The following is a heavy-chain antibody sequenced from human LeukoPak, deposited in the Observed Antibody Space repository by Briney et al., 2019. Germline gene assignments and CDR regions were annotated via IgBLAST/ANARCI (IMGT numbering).Heavy chain of an antibody. CDR3: TREVRSAWASFDP. Sequence: SETLSLTCAVYGGSFSGYYWGWIRQPPGKRLEWIGSIHYSARIYYNPSLKSRLTISPDTSKNQFSLKLTSVTAADKAVYYCTREVRSAWASFDPWGQGTLVIVSS. CDR1: GGSFSGYY. D-gene: IGHD1-26*01. J-gene: IGHJ5*02. V-gene: IGHV4-38-2*02. CDR2: IHYSARI.